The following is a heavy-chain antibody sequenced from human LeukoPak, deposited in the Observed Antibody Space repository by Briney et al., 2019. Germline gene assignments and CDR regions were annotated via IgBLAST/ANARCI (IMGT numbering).Heavy chain of an antibody. CDR3: AKSRAQTQGNYYMDV. CDR2: ISGSGGST. Sequence: GGSLRLSCAASGFTFSSYAMSWVRQGPGKGLEWVSGISGSGGSTYYADSVKGRFTISRDNSKNTLYLQMNSLRAEDTAVYYCAKSRAQTQGNYYMDVWGNGTTVTVSS. CDR1: GFTFSSYA. J-gene: IGHJ6*03. V-gene: IGHV3-23*01.